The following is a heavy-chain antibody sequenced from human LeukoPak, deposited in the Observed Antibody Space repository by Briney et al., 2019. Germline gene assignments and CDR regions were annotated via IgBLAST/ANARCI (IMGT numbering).Heavy chain of an antibody. J-gene: IGHJ5*02. D-gene: IGHD6-13*01. CDR3: AKDNSSSWYRPNWFDP. CDR2: ISGGGDMT. V-gene: IGHV3-23*01. Sequence: GGSLRLSCAASGFTFSSYAMSWVRQGPGEGLEWVSAISGGGDMTHYTDSVKGRFTISRDNSKNTLYLQMNSLRAEDTAVYYCAKDNSSSWYRPNWFDPWGQGTLVTVSS. CDR1: GFTFSSYA.